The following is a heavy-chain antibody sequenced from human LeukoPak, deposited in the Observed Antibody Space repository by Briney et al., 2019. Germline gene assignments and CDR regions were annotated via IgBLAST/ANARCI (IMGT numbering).Heavy chain of an antibody. CDR3: ARDRPTDIAAGKLYYYYYMDV. CDR2: INPSGGST. J-gene: IGHJ6*03. CDR1: GYTFTSYY. D-gene: IGHD6-25*01. V-gene: IGHV1-46*01. Sequence: ASVKVSCKASGYTFTSYYMHWVRQAPGQGLEWMGIINPSGGSTSYAQKFQGRVTMTRDMSTSTAYMELRSLRSDDTAVYYCARDRPTDIAAGKLYYYYYMDVWGKGTTVTISS.